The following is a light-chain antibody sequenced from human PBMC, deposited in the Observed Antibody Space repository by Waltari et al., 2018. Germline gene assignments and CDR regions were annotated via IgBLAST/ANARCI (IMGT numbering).Light chain of an antibody. Sequence: HSLVKRNVNDYLAWYLQKPGQAPQLLIYAASNRASGIPDRFSGSGSGTDFTLTISSVEAEDVAVYYCLQCRQSPLTFGPGTQVEVK. V-gene: IGKV2-28*01. J-gene: IGKJ5*01. CDR1: HSLVKRNVNDY. CDR2: AAS. CDR3: LQCRQSPLT.